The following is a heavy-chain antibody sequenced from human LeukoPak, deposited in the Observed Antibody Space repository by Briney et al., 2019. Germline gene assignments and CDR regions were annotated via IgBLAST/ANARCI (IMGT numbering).Heavy chain of an antibody. CDR3: AKDMGITMVRGVITAQPFDY. D-gene: IGHD3-10*01. J-gene: IGHJ4*02. V-gene: IGHV3-9*01. Sequence: GRSLRLSCAASGFTFDDYAMHWVRQAPGKGLEWVSGISWNSGSIGYADSVKGRFTISRDNAKNSLYLQMNSLRAEGTALYYCAKDMGITMVRGVITAQPFDYWGQGTLVTVSS. CDR1: GFTFDDYA. CDR2: ISWNSGSI.